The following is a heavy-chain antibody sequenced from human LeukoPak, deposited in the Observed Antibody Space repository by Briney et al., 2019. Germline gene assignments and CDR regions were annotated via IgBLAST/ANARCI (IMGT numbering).Heavy chain of an antibody. J-gene: IGHJ3*02. CDR2: IYYSGST. Sequence: KASETLSLTCTVSGGSISSYYWSWIRQPPGKGLEWIGYIYYSGSTNYNPSLKSRVTISVDTSKNQFSLKLSSVTAADTAVYYCARVGLSHDAFDIWGQGTMVTVSS. CDR1: GGSISSYY. V-gene: IGHV4-59*08. D-gene: IGHD2-8*01. CDR3: ARVGLSHDAFDI.